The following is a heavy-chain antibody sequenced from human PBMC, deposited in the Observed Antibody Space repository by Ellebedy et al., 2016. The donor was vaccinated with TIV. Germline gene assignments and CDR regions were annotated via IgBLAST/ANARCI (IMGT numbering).Heavy chain of an antibody. J-gene: IGHJ4*02. CDR1: GYTFTSYA. CDR2: INAGNGNT. CDR3: ARGSAEGRAFDY. Sequence: ASVKVSCKASGYTFTSYAMHWVRQAPGQRLEWMGWINAGNGNTKYSQKFQGRVTITGDTPASTAYMELSSLTSEDTAMYYCARGSAEGRAFDYWGQGTLVIVSS. D-gene: IGHD3-10*01. V-gene: IGHV1-3*01.